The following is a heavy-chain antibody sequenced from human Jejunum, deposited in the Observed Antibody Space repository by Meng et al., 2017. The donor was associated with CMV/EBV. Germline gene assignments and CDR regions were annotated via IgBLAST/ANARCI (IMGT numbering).Heavy chain of an antibody. D-gene: IGHD2/OR15-2a*01. Sequence: SCVASGFNFSSSEMNWVRQAPGKGLEWVAYITGGGNTKYYADSVKGRFAISRDNAKSSLYLQMNSLRAEDAAVYYCARLNLAAFYSWGQGALVTVSS. CDR1: GFNFSSSE. V-gene: IGHV3-48*03. J-gene: IGHJ5*02. CDR3: ARLNLAAFYS. CDR2: ITGGGNTK.